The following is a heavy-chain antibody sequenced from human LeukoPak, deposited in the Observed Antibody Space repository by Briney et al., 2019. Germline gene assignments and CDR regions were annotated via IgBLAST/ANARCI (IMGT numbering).Heavy chain of an antibody. D-gene: IGHD3-22*01. Sequence: GGSLRLSCAASGFTVSSNYMSWVRQAPGKGLEWVSVIYSGGSTYYADSVKGRFTISRDNSKNTLYLQMNSLRAEDTAVYCCARDHYDSSGYYYAGWFDPWGQGTLVTVSS. CDR3: ARDHYDSSGYYYAGWFDP. V-gene: IGHV3-66*02. J-gene: IGHJ5*02. CDR1: GFTVSSNY. CDR2: IYSGGST.